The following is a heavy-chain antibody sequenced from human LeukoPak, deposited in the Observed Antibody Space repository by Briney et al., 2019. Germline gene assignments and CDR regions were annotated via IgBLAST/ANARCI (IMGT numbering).Heavy chain of an antibody. CDR2: ISSSGSTI. D-gene: IGHD1-26*01. Sequence: GGSLRLSCAASGLTVSSNCMSWVRQAPGKGLEWVSYISSSGSTIYYADSVKGRFISSRDNTKNSLYLQMNSLRAEDMAIYYCARDLRIVSGSYLDYWGQGTLVTVSS. V-gene: IGHV3-11*04. J-gene: IGHJ4*02. CDR1: GLTVSSNC. CDR3: ARDLRIVSGSYLDY.